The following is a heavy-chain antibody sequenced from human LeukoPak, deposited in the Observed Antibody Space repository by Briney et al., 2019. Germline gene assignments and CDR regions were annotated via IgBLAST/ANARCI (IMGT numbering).Heavy chain of an antibody. J-gene: IGHJ4*02. Sequence: GESLKISCQGYGYKFINYWIGWARQIPGKGLERMGIIYPGDSDTRYSPSFQGQVTISADKSLSTAYLRWSSLKASDTAIYFCARGPSSGTYYFDYWGQGTLVTVSS. CDR3: ARGPSSGTYYFDY. CDR1: GYKFINYW. V-gene: IGHV5-51*01. CDR2: IYPGDSDT. D-gene: IGHD1/OR15-1a*01.